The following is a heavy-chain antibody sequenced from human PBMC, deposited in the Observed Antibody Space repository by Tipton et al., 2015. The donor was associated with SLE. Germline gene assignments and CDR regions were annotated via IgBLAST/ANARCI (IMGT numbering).Heavy chain of an antibody. Sequence: QLMQSGAEVKKPGASVKVSCKASGYTFSSNDINWVRQAPGQGLEWMGWISSYNGNTNYAQKFQGRVTMTTDTSTSTAYMELRSPRSDDTAVYYCARDGDGIGSSDCWGQGTLVTVSS. CDR2: ISSYNGNT. CDR1: GYTFSSND. D-gene: IGHD6-19*01. J-gene: IGHJ4*02. CDR3: ARDGDGIGSSDC. V-gene: IGHV1-18*01.